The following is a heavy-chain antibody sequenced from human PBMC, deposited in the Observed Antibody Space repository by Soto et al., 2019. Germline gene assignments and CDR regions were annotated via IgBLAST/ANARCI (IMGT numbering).Heavy chain of an antibody. J-gene: IGHJ4*02. CDR3: ARRTYSGSSYYFDY. Sequence: SETLSLTCTVSGGSISCYYWSWVRQPPGKGLEWIAYIDNSGNTNYNPSLKSRVTISVDASKNQFSLKLSSVTAADTAVYYCARRTYSGSSYYFDYWGQGTQVTVSS. D-gene: IGHD5-12*01. V-gene: IGHV4-4*09. CDR2: IDNSGNT. CDR1: GGSISCYY.